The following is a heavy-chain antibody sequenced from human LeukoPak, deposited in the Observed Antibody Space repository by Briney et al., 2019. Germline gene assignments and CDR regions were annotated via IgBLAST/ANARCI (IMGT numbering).Heavy chain of an antibody. CDR1: GYTFTIYG. Sequence: ASVKVSRKASGYTFTIYGISWVRQAPGQGVEWMGWVSAYNGNTNYAQKLQGRVTMTTDTSTSTAYMELRVPGTHGKALYYGARGRVTSYVDNWGQGTLVTVSS. J-gene: IGHJ4*02. CDR3: ARGRVTSYVDN. V-gene: IGHV1-18*01. CDR2: VSAYNGNT. D-gene: IGHD5-18*01.